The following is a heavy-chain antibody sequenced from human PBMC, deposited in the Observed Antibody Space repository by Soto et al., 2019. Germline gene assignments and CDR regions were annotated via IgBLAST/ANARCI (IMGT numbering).Heavy chain of an antibody. Sequence: ITLKASGPTQVKPTQTLTMTCTVTGFSLSTSGVGVGWVRRPPGKALQWLALTYWDGDDRYSPSLKSRVTITKDTSKSLVVLTLTNVIPADTATCVCTRHQSGGRYFDFWGQGSLVTVSS. J-gene: IGHJ4*02. V-gene: IGHV2-5*02. CDR3: TRHQSGGRYFDF. D-gene: IGHD3-16*01. CDR1: GFSLSTSGVG. CDR2: TYWDGDD.